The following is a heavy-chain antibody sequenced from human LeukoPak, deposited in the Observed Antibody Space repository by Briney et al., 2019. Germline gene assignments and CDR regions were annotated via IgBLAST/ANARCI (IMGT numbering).Heavy chain of an antibody. D-gene: IGHD5-24*01. CDR2: INPSGGST. CDR3: ARGRWLQPPVY. V-gene: IGHV1-46*01. J-gene: IGHJ4*02. Sequence: ASVKVSCKASGYTFTSYYMHWVRQAPGQGLEWMGIINPSGGSTSYAQKFQGRVTMTRDTSTSTVYMELRSLRSDDTAVYYCARGRWLQPPVYWGQGTLVTVSS. CDR1: GYTFTSYY.